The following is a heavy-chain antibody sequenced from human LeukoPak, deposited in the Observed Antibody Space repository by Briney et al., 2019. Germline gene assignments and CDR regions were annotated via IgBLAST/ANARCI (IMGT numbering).Heavy chain of an antibody. CDR1: GFTFINYW. J-gene: IGHJ4*02. V-gene: IGHV3-7*01. D-gene: IGHD1-26*01. Sequence: PGGSLRLSCAASGFTFINYWMTWVRQAPGKGLEWVANIKQDGSERYYVDSVRGRFTISIDNAKNSVYLQVNSLRVEDTAMYYCVRDTGGSGSYPDYWGQGVLVTVSS. CDR3: VRDTGGSGSYPDY. CDR2: IKQDGSER.